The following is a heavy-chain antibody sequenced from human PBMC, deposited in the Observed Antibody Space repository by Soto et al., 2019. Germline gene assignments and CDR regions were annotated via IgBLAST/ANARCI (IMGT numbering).Heavy chain of an antibody. CDR3: ARAHGYKSLEFGY. D-gene: IGHD5-12*01. V-gene: IGHV4-61*01. Sequence: SETLSLTCTVSGGSVSSGSYYWSWIRQPPGKGLEWIGYIYYGGSTNYNPSLKSRVTISVDTSKNQFSLKLSSVTAADTAVYYCARAHGYKSLEFGYWGQGTLVTVSS. CDR2: IYYGGST. J-gene: IGHJ4*02. CDR1: GGSVSSGSYY.